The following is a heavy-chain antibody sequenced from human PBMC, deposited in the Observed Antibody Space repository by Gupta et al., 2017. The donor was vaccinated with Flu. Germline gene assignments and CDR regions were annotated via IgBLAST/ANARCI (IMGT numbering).Heavy chain of an antibody. V-gene: IGHV3-15*01. CDR1: GFSFSGAW. D-gene: IGHD1-26*01. J-gene: IGHJ4*02. CDR2: IKSRKDGGTT. CDR3: IADIPNVGNDQVYPFDY. Sequence: EVQLVESGGGLVKPGESLRLSCAVSGFSFSGAWLTWVRQAPGKGLEWVGRIKSRKDGGTTDYAAPVKDRFTISRDDSGSTLYLQMNSLKTEDTAVYYCIADIPNVGNDQVYPFDYWGQGTLVTVSS.